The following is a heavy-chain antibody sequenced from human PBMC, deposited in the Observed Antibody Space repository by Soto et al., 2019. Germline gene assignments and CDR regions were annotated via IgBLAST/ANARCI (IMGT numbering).Heavy chain of an antibody. J-gene: IGHJ6*02. V-gene: IGHV1-18*01. Sequence: GASVKVSCKASGYTFTSYGISWVRQAPGQGLEWMGWISAYNGNTNYAQKLQGRVTMTTDTSTSTAYMELRSLRSDDTAVYYCARDRRPIAVAADYGMDVWGQGTTVTVSS. CDR2: ISAYNGNT. CDR3: ARDRRPIAVAADYGMDV. CDR1: GYTFTSYG. D-gene: IGHD6-19*01.